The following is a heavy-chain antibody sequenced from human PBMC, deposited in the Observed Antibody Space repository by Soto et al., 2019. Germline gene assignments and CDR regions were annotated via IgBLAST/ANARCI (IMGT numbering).Heavy chain of an antibody. J-gene: IGHJ4*02. CDR3: ARDLGGYCSSTSCPSLIDY. CDR1: GYTFTGYY. CDR2: INPNSGGT. Sequence: GASVKVSCKASGYTFTGYYMHWVRQAPGQGLEWMGWINPNSGGTNYAQKFQGRVTMTRDTSISTAYMELSRLRSDDTAVYYCARDLGGYCSSTSCPSLIDYWGQGTLVTVSS. D-gene: IGHD2-2*01. V-gene: IGHV1-2*02.